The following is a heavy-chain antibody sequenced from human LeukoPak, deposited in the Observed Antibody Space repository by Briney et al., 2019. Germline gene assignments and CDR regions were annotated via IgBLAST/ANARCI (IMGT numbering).Heavy chain of an antibody. D-gene: IGHD6-19*01. CDR3: ARDDSSGWHGIDY. J-gene: IGHJ4*02. CDR2: INPDSGGT. CDR1: GYTFTSCA. V-gene: IGHV1-2*02. Sequence: ASVKVSCKASGYTFTSCAISWVRQAPGQGLEWMGWINPDSGGTNYAQKFQGRVTMTRDTSISTAYMELSRLRSDDTAVYYCARDDSSGWHGIDYWGQGTLVTVSS.